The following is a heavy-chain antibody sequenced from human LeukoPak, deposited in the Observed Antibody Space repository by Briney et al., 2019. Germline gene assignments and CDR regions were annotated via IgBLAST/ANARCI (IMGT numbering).Heavy chain of an antibody. Sequence: ASVKVSCKASGYTFTTHFIHWVRQAPGQGLQWMGMINPSGGSAIYAQKFQGTVTMTSDTSTSTVYMELRSLRSEDTALYFCARERGELHRELDSWGQGTLVTVSS. CDR1: GYTFTTHF. CDR2: INPSGGSA. D-gene: IGHD1-26*01. J-gene: IGHJ4*02. CDR3: ARERGELHRELDS. V-gene: IGHV1-46*01.